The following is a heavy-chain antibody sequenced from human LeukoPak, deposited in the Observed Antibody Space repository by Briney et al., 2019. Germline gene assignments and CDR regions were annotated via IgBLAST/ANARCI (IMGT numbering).Heavy chain of an antibody. V-gene: IGHV3-48*04. Sequence: GGSLRLSCAASGFTFSSYSMNWVRQAPGKGLEWVSYISSSSSTIYYADSVKGRFTISRDNAKNSLYLQMNSLRAEDTAVYYCASSRRVGSSWSGVYFDYWGQGTLVTVSS. CDR3: ASSRRVGSSWSGVYFDY. CDR1: GFTFSSYS. J-gene: IGHJ4*02. D-gene: IGHD6-13*01. CDR2: ISSSSSTI.